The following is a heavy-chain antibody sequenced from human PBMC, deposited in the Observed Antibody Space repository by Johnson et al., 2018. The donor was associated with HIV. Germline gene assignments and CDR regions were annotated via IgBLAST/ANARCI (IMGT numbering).Heavy chain of an antibody. CDR1: GFTFDDYA. J-gene: IGHJ3*02. CDR3: AKEGWQQLAQGAFDI. V-gene: IGHV3-9*01. CDR2: ISWNSGSI. Sequence: QLVESGGGLVQPGRSLRLSCAASGFTFDDYAMHWVRQAPGKGLEWVSGISWNSGSIGSADSVKGRFTISSDNATNSLYLQLNSLRAEDTAVYYCAKEGWQQLAQGAFDIWGQGTMVTVTS. D-gene: IGHD6-13*01.